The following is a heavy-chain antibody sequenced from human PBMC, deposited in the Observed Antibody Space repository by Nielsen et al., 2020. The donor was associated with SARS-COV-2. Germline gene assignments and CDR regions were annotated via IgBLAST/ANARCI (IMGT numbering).Heavy chain of an antibody. CDR3: ARVRTLWFGYYYGMDV. D-gene: IGHD3-10*01. Sequence: SETLSLTCTVSGGSISSYYWSWIRQPPGKGLEWIGYIYYSGSTNYNPSLKSRVTISVDTSKNQFSLKLSSVTAADTAVYYCARVRTLWFGYYYGMDVWGQGTRSPSP. CDR1: GGSISSYY. V-gene: IGHV4-59*01. CDR2: IYYSGST. J-gene: IGHJ6*02.